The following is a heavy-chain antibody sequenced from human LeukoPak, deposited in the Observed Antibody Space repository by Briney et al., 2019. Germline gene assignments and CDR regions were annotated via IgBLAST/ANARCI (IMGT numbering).Heavy chain of an antibody. J-gene: IGHJ4*02. Sequence: ASVKVSCKASGYTFTAYYLHWVRQAPGQGLEWMGWMNSNSGLTDYAQKFQGRVTMTRDTSISTAYMELSRLRSDDTAVYYCAPVVAATTFDYWGQGTLVTVSS. CDR3: APVVAATTFDY. CDR1: GYTFTAYY. V-gene: IGHV1-2*02. D-gene: IGHD2-15*01. CDR2: MNSNSGLT.